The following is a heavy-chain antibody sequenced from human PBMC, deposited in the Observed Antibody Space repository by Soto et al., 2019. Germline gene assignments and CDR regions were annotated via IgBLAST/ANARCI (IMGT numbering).Heavy chain of an antibody. D-gene: IGHD3-16*01. CDR3: ARVVSFGGVMIKIDY. Sequence: SGPTLLTPTQTLTMTCTFSGFSLPNAGWNGRWIRQPPGKALEWLALTYSDDDERYSPSLKSRLTVTTDTSKIQVVLTVTRLEPVDTATYYCARVVSFGGVMIKIDYWGQGILVTVSS. CDR1: GFSLPNAGWN. J-gene: IGHJ4*02. V-gene: IGHV2-5*02. CDR2: TYSDDDE.